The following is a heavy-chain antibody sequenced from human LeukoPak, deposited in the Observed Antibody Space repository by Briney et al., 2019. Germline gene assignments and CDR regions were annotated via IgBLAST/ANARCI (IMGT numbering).Heavy chain of an antibody. Sequence: SETLSLTCTVSGGSISSSSYYWGWLRQPPGKGLEWIGSIYYSGSTYYNPSLKSRVTISVDTSKNQFSLKLSSVTAADTAVYYCARHLSAAAGIDPYYFDYWGQGTLVTVSS. CDR3: ARHLSAAAGIDPYYFDY. D-gene: IGHD6-13*01. CDR2: IYYSGST. J-gene: IGHJ4*02. CDR1: GGSISSSSYY. V-gene: IGHV4-39*01.